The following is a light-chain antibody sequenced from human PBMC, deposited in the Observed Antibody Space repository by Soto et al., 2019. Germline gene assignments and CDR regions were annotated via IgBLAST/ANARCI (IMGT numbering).Light chain of an antibody. CDR1: SGDVVDYNF. CDR2: EVS. V-gene: IGLV2-8*01. Sequence: QSALTQPPSASGSPGQSVTISCTGTSGDVVDYNFVSWYQQHPGKAPKLMIYEVSKRPSGVPDRFFGSKSGNTASLTVSGLQAEDEANYYCASYAGNNNLVFGGGTKLTVL. J-gene: IGLJ2*01. CDR3: ASYAGNNNLV.